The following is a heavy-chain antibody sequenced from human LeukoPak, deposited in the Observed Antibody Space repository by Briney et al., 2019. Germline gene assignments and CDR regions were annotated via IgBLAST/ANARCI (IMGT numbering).Heavy chain of an antibody. V-gene: IGHV4-4*07. D-gene: IGHD6-19*01. CDR1: GGSISSDC. J-gene: IGHJ4*02. Sequence: PSETLSLTCSVSGGSISSDCWSWIRQPGGKGLEWLGRFYSSGTSDINPPFQPRATISVDTSKNQVFLTLTSLTAADTAVYFCAREKSVSGWHADSWGQGTLVTVSS. CDR2: FYSSGTS. CDR3: AREKSVSGWHADS.